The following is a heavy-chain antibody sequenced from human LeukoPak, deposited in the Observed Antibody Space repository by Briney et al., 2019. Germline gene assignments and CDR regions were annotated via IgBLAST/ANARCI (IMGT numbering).Heavy chain of an antibody. D-gene: IGHD1-1*01. J-gene: IGHJ6*02. CDR1: GFTFSKSW. CDR2: INHEGGGI. V-gene: IGHV3-7*01. CDR3: ATYINWVAGDV. Sequence: GGSLRLSCAASGFTFSKSWMTWFRQVPGQGLEWVSHINHEGGGIQYVDSVKGRFTISRDNAKGSVYLQMNSLRAEDTAIYHCATYINWVAGDVWGQGTTVIVSS.